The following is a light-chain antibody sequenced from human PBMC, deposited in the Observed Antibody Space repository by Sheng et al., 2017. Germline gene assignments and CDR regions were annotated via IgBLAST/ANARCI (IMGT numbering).Light chain of an antibody. J-gene: IGLJ1*01. CDR2: DVN. CDR1: SSDVGGYDY. Sequence: QSAVTQPTSVSGSPGQSITISCTGTSSDVGGYDYVSWYQQHPGKAPKVIIFDVNNRPSGVSDRFSGSHSGNTASLTISGLQAEDEGDYYCSSYTTSSLEVFGTGTKVTVL. CDR3: SSYTTSSLEV. V-gene: IGLV2-14*03.